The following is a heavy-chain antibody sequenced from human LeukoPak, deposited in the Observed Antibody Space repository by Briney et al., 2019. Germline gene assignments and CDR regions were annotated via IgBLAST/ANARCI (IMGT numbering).Heavy chain of an antibody. CDR1: GFTFSDYY. J-gene: IGHJ6*03. CDR3: ARCYDSSGYYSNYHMDV. CDR2: ISTSGSTI. Sequence: GGSLRLSCAASGFTFSDYYMSWIRQAPGKGLEWVSYISTSGSTIYYADPVKGRFTISRDNAKNSLYLQMNSLRAEDTAVYYCARCYDSSGYYSNYHMDVWGKGTTVTVS. D-gene: IGHD3-22*01. V-gene: IGHV3-11*04.